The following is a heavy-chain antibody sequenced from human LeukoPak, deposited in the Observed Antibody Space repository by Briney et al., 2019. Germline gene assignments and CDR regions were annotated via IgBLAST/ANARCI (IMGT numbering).Heavy chain of an antibody. Sequence: ASVKVSCKASEYTFINDGIAWVRQAPGQGLEWMGWISHYNGNTNYAQKFQGRVTVTTDAPTSTAYMEVRSLRSDDTALYYCARVMHWDKPMARGRGMDVWGQGTTVTVSS. CDR1: EYTFINDG. CDR2: ISHYNGNT. CDR3: ARVMHWDKPMARGRGMDV. V-gene: IGHV1-18*01. D-gene: IGHD5-18*01. J-gene: IGHJ6*02.